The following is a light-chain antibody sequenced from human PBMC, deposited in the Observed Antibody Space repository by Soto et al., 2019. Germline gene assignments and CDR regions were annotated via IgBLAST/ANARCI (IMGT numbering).Light chain of an antibody. V-gene: IGLV2-14*01. CDR3: ISYTGSSTYYV. Sequence: QSALTQPASVSGSPGQSITISCSGTRSDIGSYNYVAWYQQFPGKTPKILIYGVSNRPSGVSSRFSGSKSGNTASLTISGLQAEDAADYYCISYTGSSTYYVFGSGTKLTVL. CDR1: RSDIGSYNY. CDR2: GVS. J-gene: IGLJ1*01.